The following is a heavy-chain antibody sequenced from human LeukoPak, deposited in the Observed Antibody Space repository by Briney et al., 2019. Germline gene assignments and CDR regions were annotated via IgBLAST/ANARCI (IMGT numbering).Heavy chain of an antibody. Sequence: PSETLSLTCTVSGGSLSSYYWSWIRQPAGKGLEWIGRIYTSGSTNYNPSLKSRVTISVDTSKNQFSLKLSSVTAADTAVYYCARIRPYCSSTSCYANDFDYWGQGTLVTVSS. CDR2: IYTSGST. J-gene: IGHJ4*02. CDR3: ARIRPYCSSTSCYANDFDY. D-gene: IGHD2-2*01. CDR1: GGSLSSYY. V-gene: IGHV4-4*07.